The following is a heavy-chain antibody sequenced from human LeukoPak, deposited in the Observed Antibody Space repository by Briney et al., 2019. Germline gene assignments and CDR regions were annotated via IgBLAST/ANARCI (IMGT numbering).Heavy chain of an antibody. CDR1: GVSFDDYY. D-gene: IGHD4-17*01. V-gene: IGHV4-34*01. CDR2: INHSGYT. CDR3: TRMTTGHDY. Sequence: SETLSLTCAVSGVSFDDYYWAWVRQTPGKGPEWIGEINHSGYTNDSPSLKSRVTLSIDTSKKQFSLNLRSVTVADAGIYYCTRMTTGHDYWGQGTLVTVSS. J-gene: IGHJ4*02.